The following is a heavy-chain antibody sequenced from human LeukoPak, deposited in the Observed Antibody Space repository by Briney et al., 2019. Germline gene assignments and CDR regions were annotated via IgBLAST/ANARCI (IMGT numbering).Heavy chain of an antibody. CDR3: ARAFYDYVWGSYPWFDP. Sequence: ASVKVSCKASGYTFTNYGINWVRQAPGQGLEWVGWMNPNSGNTGYAQKFQGRVTITRNTSISTAYMELSSLRSEDTAVYYCARAFYDYVWGSYPWFDPWGQGTLVTVSS. J-gene: IGHJ5*02. D-gene: IGHD3-16*02. CDR2: MNPNSGNT. CDR1: GYTFTNYG. V-gene: IGHV1-8*03.